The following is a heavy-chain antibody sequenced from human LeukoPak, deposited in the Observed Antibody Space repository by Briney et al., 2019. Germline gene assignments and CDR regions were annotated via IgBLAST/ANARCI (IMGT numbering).Heavy chain of an antibody. CDR2: IYSGGST. CDR1: GFTVSSNY. D-gene: IGHD3-3*01. J-gene: IGHJ4*02. Sequence: QSGGSLRLSCAASGFTVSSNYMSWVRQAPGKGLEWVSVIYSGGSTYYAASVKGRFTISRDNGKNSLYLQMNSLRAEDTAVYYCARMSGSRLPGNWGQGTLVTVSS. CDR3: ARMSGSRLPGN. V-gene: IGHV3-53*01.